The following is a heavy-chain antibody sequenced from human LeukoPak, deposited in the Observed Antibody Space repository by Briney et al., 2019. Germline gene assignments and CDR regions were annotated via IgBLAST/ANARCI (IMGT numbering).Heavy chain of an antibody. CDR3: ARLDYYDSSGYYQYYFDY. Sequence: GGSLRLSCAASGFTVSSNYMSWVRQAPGKGLEWVSIIYAGGSTYYADSVKGRFTISRDNSKNTLYLQMNSLRAEDTAVYYCARLDYYDSSGYYQYYFDYWGQATLVTVSS. CDR1: GFTVSSNY. D-gene: IGHD3-22*01. CDR2: IYAGGST. V-gene: IGHV3-53*01. J-gene: IGHJ4*02.